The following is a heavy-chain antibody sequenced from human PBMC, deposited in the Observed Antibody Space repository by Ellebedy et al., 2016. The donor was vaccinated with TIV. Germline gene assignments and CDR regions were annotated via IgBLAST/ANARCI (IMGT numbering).Heavy chain of an antibody. Sequence: PGGSLRLSCAASGFTFSCCAMSWVRQAPGKGLEWVSVIDNRGDTTYADSVKGRFTISRDNSKNTLYLQMNSLRADDTAVYYCAREKSGHKWNDGFDSWGQGTLVTVSS. CDR1: GFTFSCCA. D-gene: IGHD1-1*01. CDR2: IDNRGDTT. CDR3: AREKSGHKWNDGFDS. V-gene: IGHV3-23*01. J-gene: IGHJ4*02.